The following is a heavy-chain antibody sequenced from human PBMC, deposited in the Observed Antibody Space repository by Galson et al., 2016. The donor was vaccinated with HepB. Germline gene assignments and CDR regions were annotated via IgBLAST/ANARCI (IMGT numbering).Heavy chain of an antibody. CDR1: GFTFSRYG. CDR2: IWYDGSKK. D-gene: IGHD2-21*02. Sequence: SLRLSCAASGFTFSRYGMHWVRQGPGKGLEWVAVIWYDGSKKDYADSVKGRFTISRDNSKNTLYLQMNSLRVEDTAVYYCAAYCGCDCYPTPWGQGTLVTVSS. CDR3: AAYCGCDCYPTP. V-gene: IGHV3-33*01. J-gene: IGHJ5*02.